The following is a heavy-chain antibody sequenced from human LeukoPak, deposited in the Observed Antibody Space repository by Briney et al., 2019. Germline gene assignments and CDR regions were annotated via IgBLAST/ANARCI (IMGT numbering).Heavy chain of an antibody. J-gene: IGHJ4*02. D-gene: IGHD1-26*01. CDR1: RFTLGDYA. Sequence: GGSLRLSCTASRFTLGDYAMSWFRQAPGKGLEWVGFIRSKAYGGTTEYAASVKGRYTISRDDYKSIAYLQMNSLKTEDTAVYYCTRDRLSGSYFNDYWGQGTLVTVSS. CDR3: TRDRLSGSYFNDY. CDR2: IRSKAYGGTT. V-gene: IGHV3-49*03.